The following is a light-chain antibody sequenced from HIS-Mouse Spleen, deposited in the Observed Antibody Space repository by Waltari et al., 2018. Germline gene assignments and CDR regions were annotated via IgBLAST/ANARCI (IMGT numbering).Light chain of an antibody. Sequence: SYVLTQPPSVSVAPGKTARITCGGNNIGSKSVHLYQQKPGQAPALVVYDDSDRPSGIPERFSGSNSGNTATLTISRVEAGDEADYYCQVWDSSSDHVVFGGGTKLTVL. CDR1: NIGSKS. CDR2: DDS. J-gene: IGLJ2*01. CDR3: QVWDSSSDHVV. V-gene: IGLV3-21*03.